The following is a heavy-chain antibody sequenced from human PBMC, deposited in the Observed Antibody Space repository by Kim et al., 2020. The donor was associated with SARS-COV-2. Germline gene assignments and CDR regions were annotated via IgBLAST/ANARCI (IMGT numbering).Heavy chain of an antibody. J-gene: IGHJ3*02. V-gene: IGHV4-34*01. D-gene: IGHD6-13*01. CDR1: GGSFSGYY. Sequence: SETLSLTCAVYGGSFSGYYWSWIRQPPGKGLEWIGEINHSGSTNYNPSLKSRVTISVDTSKNQFSLKLSSVTAADTAVYYCAREGHSSSRKDAFDIWGQGTMVTVSS. CDR2: INHSGST. CDR3: AREGHSSSRKDAFDI.